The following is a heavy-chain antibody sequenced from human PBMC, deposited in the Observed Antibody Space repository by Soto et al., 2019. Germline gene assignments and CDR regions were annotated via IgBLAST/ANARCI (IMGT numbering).Heavy chain of an antibody. CDR1: GFTFSSYA. CDR2: ISYDGSNK. CDR3: ARMDGSGYYGSYFDY. D-gene: IGHD3-22*01. V-gene: IGHV3-30*14. Sequence: QVQLVESGGGVVQPGRSLRLSCAASGFTFSSYAMHWVRQAPGKALEWVAIISYDGSNKYYADSVKGRFTISRDNSQSTLFLQMNSLRAEDTAVYYCARMDGSGYYGSYFDYWGQGTLVTVSS. J-gene: IGHJ4*02.